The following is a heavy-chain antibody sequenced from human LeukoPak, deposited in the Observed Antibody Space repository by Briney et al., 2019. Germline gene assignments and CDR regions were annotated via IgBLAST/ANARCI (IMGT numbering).Heavy chain of an antibody. CDR3: ARSPLLCSSTSCYTGAFDI. CDR2: INWNGGST. D-gene: IGHD2-2*02. V-gene: IGHV3-20*04. Sequence: PGGSLRLSCAASGFTFDDYSMSWVRQAPGKGLEWVSGINWNGGSTGYADSVKGRFTISRDNAKNSLYLQMNSLRAEDTALYYCARSPLLCSSTSCYTGAFDIWGQGTMVTVSS. J-gene: IGHJ3*02. CDR1: GFTFDDYS.